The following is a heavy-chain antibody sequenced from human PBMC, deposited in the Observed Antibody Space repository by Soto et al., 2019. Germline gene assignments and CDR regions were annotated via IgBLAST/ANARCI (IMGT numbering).Heavy chain of an antibody. CDR2: IYYSGST. CDR1: GGSSSRGGYY. CDR3: ARAVPAARVLAP. J-gene: IGHJ5*02. D-gene: IGHD2-2*01. Sequence: IQSLPCTFAGGSSSRGGYYLSWNSPHPGKGLEWIGYIYYSGSTYYNPSLKSRVTISVDTSKNQFSLKLSSVTAADTAVYYCARAVPAARVLAPWGQGTLVTFSS. V-gene: IGHV4-31*03.